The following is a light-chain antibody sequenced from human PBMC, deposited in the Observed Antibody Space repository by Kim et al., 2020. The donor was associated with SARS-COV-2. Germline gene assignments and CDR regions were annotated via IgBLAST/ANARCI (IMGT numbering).Light chain of an antibody. CDR1: SLRSYY. CDR2: GKN. CDR3: NSRDSSGNHYV. V-gene: IGLV3-19*01. J-gene: IGLJ1*01. Sequence: ALGKIVRITCKGDSLRSYYASWYQQKPGQAPVLVIYGKNNRPSGIPDRFSGSSSGNTASLTITGAQAEDEADYYCNSRDSSGNHYVFGTGTKVTVL.